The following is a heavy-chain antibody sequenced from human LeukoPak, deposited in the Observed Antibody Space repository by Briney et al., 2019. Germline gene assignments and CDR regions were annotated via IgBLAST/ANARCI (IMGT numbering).Heavy chain of an antibody. Sequence: GGSLRLSCAASGFTFGNYWMHWVRQAPGKGLVWVSRINIDGSTRYADSVEGRFTISRDNAKNTLYLQMNSLRAEDTAVYYCARAGGSGWFDPWGQGTLVTVPS. V-gene: IGHV3-74*01. CDR2: INIDGST. CDR1: GFTFGNYW. J-gene: IGHJ5*02. D-gene: IGHD3-10*01. CDR3: ARAGGSGWFDP.